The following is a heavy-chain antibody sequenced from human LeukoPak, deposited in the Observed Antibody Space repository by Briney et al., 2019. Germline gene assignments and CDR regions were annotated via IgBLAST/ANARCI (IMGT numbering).Heavy chain of an antibody. D-gene: IGHD6-25*01. V-gene: IGHV4-59*01. CDR2: IYYSGST. J-gene: IGHJ4*02. CDR1: GGSISSYY. CDR3: AREGKHAAAGGFDY. Sequence: SETLSLTCTVSGGSISSYYWSWIRQPPGKGLEWIGHIYYSGSTNYNPSLKSRVTISVDTSKNQFSLKLSSVTAADTAVYCCAREGKHAAAGGFDYWGQGTLVTVSS.